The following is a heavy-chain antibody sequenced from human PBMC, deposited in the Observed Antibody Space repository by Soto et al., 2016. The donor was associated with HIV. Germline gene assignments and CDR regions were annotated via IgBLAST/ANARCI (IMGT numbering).Heavy chain of an antibody. CDR1: GGSISSYY. CDR3: ASPTYGDSPPWYFDL. CDR2: IYYSGRT. Sequence: QVQLQESGPGLVKPSETLSLTCTVSGGSISSYYWSWIRQSPGKGLEWIGYIYYSGRTNYNPSLKSRVTISVDTSKNQFSLKLSSVTAADTAVYYCASPTYGDSPPWYFDLWGLAPGHCLL. J-gene: IGHJ2*01. V-gene: IGHV4-59*08. D-gene: IGHD4-17*01.